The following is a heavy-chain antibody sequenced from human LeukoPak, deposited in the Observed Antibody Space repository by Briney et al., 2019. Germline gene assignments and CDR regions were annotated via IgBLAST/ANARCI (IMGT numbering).Heavy chain of an antibody. V-gene: IGHV3-21*01. CDR2: ISSSTSYI. J-gene: IGHJ4*02. CDR1: GFTFSSDS. CDR3: AGSISAYNWNFEF. D-gene: IGHD1-20*01. Sequence: GGSLRLSCAASGFTFSSDSMNWVRQAPGKGLEWVSSISSSTSYIYYADSVKGRFTISRANAKNSLYLQMNSLRAGDTAVYYCAGSISAYNWNFEFWGQGTLVTVSS.